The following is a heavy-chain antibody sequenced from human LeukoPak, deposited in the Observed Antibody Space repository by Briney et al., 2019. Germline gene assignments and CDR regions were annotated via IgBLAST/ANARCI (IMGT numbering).Heavy chain of an antibody. Sequence: ASVKVSRKVSGYTLTELSMHWVRQAPGKGLEWMGGFDPEDGETIYAQKFQGRVTMTEDTSTDTAYMELSSLRSEDTAVYYCATGLRGENWFDPWGQGTLVTVSS. CDR1: GYTLTELS. V-gene: IGHV1-24*01. CDR2: FDPEDGET. D-gene: IGHD3-10*01. CDR3: ATGLRGENWFDP. J-gene: IGHJ5*02.